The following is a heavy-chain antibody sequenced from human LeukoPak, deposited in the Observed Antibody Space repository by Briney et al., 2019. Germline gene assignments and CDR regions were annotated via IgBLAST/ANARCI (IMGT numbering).Heavy chain of an antibody. D-gene: IGHD3-10*01. Sequence: PSETLSLTCTVSGGSISSYYWSWIRQPPGKGLEWIGYIYYSGSTNYNPSLKSRVTISVDTSKDQFSLKLSSVTAADTAVYYCARGQSGYYGSGSYYNVNWFDPWGQGTLVTVSS. J-gene: IGHJ5*02. CDR3: ARGQSGYYGSGSYYNVNWFDP. CDR2: IYYSGST. CDR1: GGSISSYY. V-gene: IGHV4-59*01.